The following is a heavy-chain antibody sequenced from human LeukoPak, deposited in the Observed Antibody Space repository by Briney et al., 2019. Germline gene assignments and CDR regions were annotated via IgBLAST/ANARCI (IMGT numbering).Heavy chain of an antibody. J-gene: IGHJ4*02. V-gene: IGHV4-59*01. CDR1: GGSISSYY. CDR3: ARGGIVGAILY. CDR2: SYYTGST. Sequence: SETLSLTCTVSGGSISSYYWSWIRQPPGKGLEWIGYSYYTGSTKYNPSLKSRVTISVDTSRNQFSLKLSSVTAADTAVYYCARGGIVGAILYWGQGALLTVSS. D-gene: IGHD1-26*01.